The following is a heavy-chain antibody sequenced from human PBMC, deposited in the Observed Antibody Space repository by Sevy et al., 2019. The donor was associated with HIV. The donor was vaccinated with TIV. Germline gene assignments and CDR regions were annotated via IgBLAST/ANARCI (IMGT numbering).Heavy chain of an antibody. D-gene: IGHD1-1*01. Sequence: KQSQTLSLTCTVSGGSISSSSYYWGWIRQPPGKGLEWIGSIYYSGSTYYNPSLKSRVTISVDTSKNQFSLKLSSVTAADTAVYYCARHPGMTYFDYWGQGTLVTVSS. CDR3: ARHPGMTYFDY. CDR2: IYYSGST. J-gene: IGHJ4*02. V-gene: IGHV4-39*01. CDR1: GGSISSSSYY.